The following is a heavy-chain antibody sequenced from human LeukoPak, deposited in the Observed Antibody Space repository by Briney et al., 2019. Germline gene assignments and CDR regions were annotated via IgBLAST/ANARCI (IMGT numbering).Heavy chain of an antibody. CDR3: ARDYGSSGWYIGGAFDI. Sequence: RGSLRLSCAASGFTFSSYSMNWVRQAPGKGLEWVSSISSSSYIYYADSVKGRFTISRDNAKNSLYLQMNSLRAEDTAVYYCARDYGSSGWYIGGAFDIWGQGTMDTVSS. V-gene: IGHV3-21*01. J-gene: IGHJ3*02. D-gene: IGHD6-19*01. CDR1: GFTFSSYS. CDR2: ISSSSYI.